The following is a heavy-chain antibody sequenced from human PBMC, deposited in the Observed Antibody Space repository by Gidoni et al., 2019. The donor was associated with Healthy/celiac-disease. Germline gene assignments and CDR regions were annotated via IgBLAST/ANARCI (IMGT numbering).Heavy chain of an antibody. CDR3: ASLYRTIAARDSKCYYYGMDV. D-gene: IGHD6-6*01. CDR2: ISSSSGYI. J-gene: IGHJ6*02. V-gene: IGHV3-21*01. Sequence: GFTFSSYSMNWLRQAPGKGLEWVSSISSSSGYIYYADAVNGRFTISRDNAKNSLYLQMNSLRAEDTAVYYCASLYRTIAARDSKCYYYGMDVWGQGTTVTVSS. CDR1: GFTFSSYS.